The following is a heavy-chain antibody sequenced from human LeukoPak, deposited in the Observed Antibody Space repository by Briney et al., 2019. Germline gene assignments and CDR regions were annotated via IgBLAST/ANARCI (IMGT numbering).Heavy chain of an antibody. Sequence: ASVKVSCKASGFTFSASTISWVRQAAGQGLEWMGWINPKNGKTSYAQKFQDRVSMTGNTSTSTAYMELSSLRAEDTAVYYCARARWIPYYYYYMDVWGKGTTVTVSS. D-gene: IGHD1-1*01. CDR1: GFTFSAST. J-gene: IGHJ6*03. CDR3: ARARWIPYYYYYMDV. CDR2: INPKNGKT. V-gene: IGHV1-8*01.